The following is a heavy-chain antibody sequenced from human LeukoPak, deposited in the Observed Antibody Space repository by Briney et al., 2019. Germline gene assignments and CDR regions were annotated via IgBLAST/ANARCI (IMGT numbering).Heavy chain of an antibody. CDR3: ARHILDSAGSITDYPLDY. V-gene: IGHV4-39*01. J-gene: IGHJ4*02. Sequence: SGTLSLTCTVSVGTLSSSGYYWGWVRQTPGKGLEWLGSFYYSGSSYLKPSLKSRVTISDHPSKNQFSLKLSSVTAADTSVYYCARHILDSAGSITDYPLDYWGQGALVTVSS. D-gene: IGHD1-20*01. CDR1: VGTLSSSGYY. CDR2: FYYSGSS.